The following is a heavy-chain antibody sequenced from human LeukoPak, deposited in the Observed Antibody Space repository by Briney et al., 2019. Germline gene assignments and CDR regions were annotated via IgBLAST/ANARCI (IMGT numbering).Heavy chain of an antibody. D-gene: IGHD3-16*02. Sequence: GGSLRLSCAASGFTFSNAWMSWVRQAPGKGLEWVGRIKNKTDGGTTDYAAPVKGRFTISRDDSKNTLYLQMNSLKTEDTAVYYCTTKGLYYDYVWGSYRYGDYWGQGTLVTVSS. CDR2: IKNKTDGGTT. J-gene: IGHJ4*02. V-gene: IGHV3-15*01. CDR1: GFTFSNAW. CDR3: TTKGLYYDYVWGSYRYGDY.